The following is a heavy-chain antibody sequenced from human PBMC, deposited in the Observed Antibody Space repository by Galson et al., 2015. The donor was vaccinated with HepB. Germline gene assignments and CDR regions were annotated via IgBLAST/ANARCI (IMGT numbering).Heavy chain of an antibody. D-gene: IGHD1-26*01. CDR1: GGSISSAGYY. Sequence: LTCTVSGGSISSAGYYRSWIRQHPGKGLEWIAYIYYNGPTYYNPSLKSRVFISVDTSRNHFSLKLTSVTAADTAVYYCARAGGQQLISGIFDPWGQGTLVTVSS. V-gene: IGHV4-31*03. J-gene: IGHJ5*02. CDR2: IYYNGPT. CDR3: ARAGGQQLISGIFDP.